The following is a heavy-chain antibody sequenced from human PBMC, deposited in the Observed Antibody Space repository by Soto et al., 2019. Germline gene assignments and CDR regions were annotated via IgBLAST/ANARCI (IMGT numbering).Heavy chain of an antibody. CDR2: LNRDGSST. CDR3: ARGLRWGVFDY. CDR1: GFTFSSYW. V-gene: IGHV3-74*01. J-gene: IGHJ4*02. Sequence: GGSLRLSCAASGFTFSSYWMHWVRQAPGKGLVWVSHLNRDGSSTSYADSVNGRFTISRDNARNTLFLQMNSLRAEDTAVYYCARGLRWGVFDYWGQGTLVTAPQ. D-gene: IGHD4-17*01.